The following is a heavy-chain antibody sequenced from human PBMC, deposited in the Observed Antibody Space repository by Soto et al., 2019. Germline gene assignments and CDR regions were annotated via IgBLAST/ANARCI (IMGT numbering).Heavy chain of an antibody. J-gene: IGHJ4*02. V-gene: IGHV3-30*03. Sequence: PGGSLRLSCAASGFTFSKYGMHWVRQAPGKGLEWVAVISYDGRNKYYADSVKGRFTISRDNSKNTLSLQMNSLKAEDTAVYYCAEGGYYYDSSGYYPLAYWGQGTLVTVSS. CDR1: GFTFSKYG. CDR3: AEGGYYYDSSGYYPLAY. CDR2: ISYDGRNK. D-gene: IGHD3-22*01.